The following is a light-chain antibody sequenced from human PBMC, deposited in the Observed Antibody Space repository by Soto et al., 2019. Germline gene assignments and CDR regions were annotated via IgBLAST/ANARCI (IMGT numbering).Light chain of an antibody. J-gene: IGLJ1*01. V-gene: IGLV2-8*01. CDR1: SSYVGATDY. Sequence: QSALTQPPSASGSPGQSVAISCTGTSSYVGATDYVSWYQQHSGKAPKLLLYEVNKRPSGVPDRFSGSKSGNTASLTVSALQADDEADYYCISHAGASNVLGTGTKLTVL. CDR3: ISHAGASNV. CDR2: EVN.